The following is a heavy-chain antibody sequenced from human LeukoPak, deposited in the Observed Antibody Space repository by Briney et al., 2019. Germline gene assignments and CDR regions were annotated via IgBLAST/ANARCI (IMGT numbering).Heavy chain of an antibody. Sequence: GSSVKVSCKASGGTFSSYAISWVRQAPGQGLEWMGRIIPILGIANYAQKFQGRVTITADKSTSTAYVELSSLRSEDTAVYYCAREATMVRGVYDYWGQGTLVTVSS. CDR3: AREATMVRGVYDY. V-gene: IGHV1-69*04. D-gene: IGHD3-10*01. CDR2: IIPILGIA. J-gene: IGHJ4*02. CDR1: GGTFSSYA.